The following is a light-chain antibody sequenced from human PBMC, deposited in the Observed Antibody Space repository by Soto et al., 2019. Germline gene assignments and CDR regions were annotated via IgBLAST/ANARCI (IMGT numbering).Light chain of an antibody. J-gene: IGKJ1*01. CDR1: QTIIRY. CDR3: QQTYSTPWT. Sequence: DIQMTQSPSSLSASVGDRVSITCRASQTIIRYLSWYQQKPGKAPKLLISAASSLQSGVSSRFNGSRSGTDFTLTISSLQSDDFATYHCQQTYSTPWTFGLGTKVDIK. CDR2: AAS. V-gene: IGKV1-39*01.